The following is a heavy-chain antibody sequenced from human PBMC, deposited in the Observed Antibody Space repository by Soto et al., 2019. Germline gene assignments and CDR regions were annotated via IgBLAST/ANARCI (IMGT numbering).Heavy chain of an antibody. J-gene: IGHJ4*02. Sequence: GGSLRLSCAASGFTFSSYAMHWVRQAPGKGLEWVAVISYDGNNKYYADSVKGRVTISRDNSKNTLYVQMNSLRGEDTAVYYCARGPGSLTRFDYWGQGTLVTVSS. D-gene: IGHD2-15*01. CDR1: GFTFSSYA. CDR2: ISYDGNNK. V-gene: IGHV3-30-3*01. CDR3: ARGPGSLTRFDY.